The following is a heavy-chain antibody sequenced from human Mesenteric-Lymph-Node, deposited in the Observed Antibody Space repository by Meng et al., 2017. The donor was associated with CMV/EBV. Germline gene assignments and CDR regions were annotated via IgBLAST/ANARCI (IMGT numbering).Heavy chain of an antibody. J-gene: IGHJ5*02. V-gene: IGHV4-59*01. CDR1: GVSLSSYY. Sequence: SETLSLTCTVSGVSLSSYYWNWVRQTPEKGLEWVGHISNSGSTKYNPNYNPSLKSRLTISVDTSKNQFSLRLTSVTTADTAVYYCARDRAGGNSHWFDPWGHGTLVTVSS. CDR3: ARDRAGGNSHWFDP. CDR2: ISNSGST. D-gene: IGHD4-23*01.